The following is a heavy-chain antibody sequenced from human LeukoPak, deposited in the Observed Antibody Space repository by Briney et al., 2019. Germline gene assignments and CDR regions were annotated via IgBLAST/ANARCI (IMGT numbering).Heavy chain of an antibody. V-gene: IGHV1-18*01. CDR2: IRAYNGNT. CDR3: ASRPSITGTFSVPYYFDY. CDR1: GYTFTSYG. J-gene: IGHJ4*02. Sequence: ASVKVSCKASGYTFTSYGISWVRQAPGQGLEWMRWIRAYNGNTNYAQKLQGRVTMTTDTSTSTAYMELSSLRSEDTAVYYCASRPSITGTFSVPYYFDYWGQGTLVTVSS. D-gene: IGHD1-7*01.